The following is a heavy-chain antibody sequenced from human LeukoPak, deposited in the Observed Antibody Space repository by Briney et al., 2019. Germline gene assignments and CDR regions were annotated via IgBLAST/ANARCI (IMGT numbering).Heavy chain of an antibody. CDR2: IYYSGST. V-gene: IGHV4-30-4*07. CDR3: ARGGTGDAFDI. J-gene: IGHJ3*02. D-gene: IGHD1-7*01. CDR1: GGSISSGGYS. Sequence: SQTLSLTCAVSGGSISSGGYSWSWIRQPPGKGLEWIGYIYYSGSTNYNPSLKSRVTISVDTSKNQFSLKLSSVTAADTAVYYCARGGTGDAFDIWGQGTMVTVSS.